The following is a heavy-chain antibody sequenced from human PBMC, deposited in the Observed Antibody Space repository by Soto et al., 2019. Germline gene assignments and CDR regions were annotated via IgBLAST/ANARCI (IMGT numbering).Heavy chain of an antibody. V-gene: IGHV4-31*03. CDR1: GGSISSGGYY. CDR2: IYYSGST. Sequence: QVQLQESGPGLVKPSQTLSLTCTVSGGSISSGGYYWSWIRQHPGKGLEWIGYIYYSGSTYYNPSHKRRETKSGDTAKNQRSSKLSSVTAADTAVYYGARVWGSGTLDYWGQGTLVTVSS. CDR3: ARVWGSGTLDY. D-gene: IGHD7-27*01. J-gene: IGHJ4*02.